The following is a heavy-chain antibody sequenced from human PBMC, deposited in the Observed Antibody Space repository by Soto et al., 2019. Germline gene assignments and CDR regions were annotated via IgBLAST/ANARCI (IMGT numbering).Heavy chain of an antibody. CDR2: ISRDGGTK. D-gene: IGHD2-21*01. CDR1: GFTVSTYG. V-gene: IGHV3-30*03. CDR3: CGGVASGC. Sequence: QVQLVESGGGVVQPGRSLRLSCAVSGFTVSTYGMHWVRQAPGKGLEWVAVISRDGGTKYYADSGKGRFTIPRDHSRNTLCLEMNSLRGDGMAVYYCCGGVASGCWGQGTLVTVSS. J-gene: IGHJ4*02.